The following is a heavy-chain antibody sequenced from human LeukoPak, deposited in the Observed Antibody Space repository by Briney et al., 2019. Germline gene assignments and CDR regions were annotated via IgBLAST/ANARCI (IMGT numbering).Heavy chain of an antibody. Sequence: SQTLSLTCTASGGSISSGGYYWRWIRQHPGKGLEWIGYIYYSGSTYYNPSLKSRVTISVDTSKNQFSLKLSSVTAADTAVYYCARGKPEYYYDSSGYYSLDYWGQGTLVTVSS. J-gene: IGHJ4*02. CDR1: GGSISSGGYY. CDR3: ARGKPEYYYDSSGYYSLDY. V-gene: IGHV4-31*03. CDR2: IYYSGST. D-gene: IGHD3-22*01.